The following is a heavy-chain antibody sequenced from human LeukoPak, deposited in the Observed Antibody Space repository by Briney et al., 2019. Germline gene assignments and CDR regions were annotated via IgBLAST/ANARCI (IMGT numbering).Heavy chain of an antibody. D-gene: IGHD2-8*01. J-gene: IGHJ2*01. CDR3: AKNGVNYWYFDL. CDR2: ISGSGGGT. V-gene: IGHV3-23*01. Sequence: HSGGSLRLSYAASGFTFSSYAMSWVRQAPGKGLEWVSGISGSGGGTYNADSVKGRFTISRDNSKNTLYLQMNSLRAEDTAVYYCAKNGVNYWYFDLWGRGTLVTVSS. CDR1: GFTFSSYA.